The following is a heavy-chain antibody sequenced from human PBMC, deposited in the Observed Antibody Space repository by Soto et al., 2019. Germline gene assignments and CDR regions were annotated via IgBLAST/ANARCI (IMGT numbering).Heavy chain of an antibody. V-gene: IGHV4-34*01. D-gene: IGHD3-16*02. CDR1: GGSFSGYY. CDR3: ARGPYVWGSYREGWFDP. CDR2: INHSGST. J-gene: IGHJ5*02. Sequence: TSETLSLTCAVYGGSFSGYYWSWIRQPPGKGLEWIGEINHSGSTNYNPSLKSRVTISVDTSKNQFSLKLSSVTAADTAVYYCARGPYVWGSYREGWFDPWGQGTLVTVSS.